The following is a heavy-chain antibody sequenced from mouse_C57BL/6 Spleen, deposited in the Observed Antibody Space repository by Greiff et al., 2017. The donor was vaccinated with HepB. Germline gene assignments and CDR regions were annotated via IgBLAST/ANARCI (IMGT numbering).Heavy chain of an antibody. V-gene: IGHV1S81*02. Sequence: VQLQQSGAELVKPGASVKLSCKASGYTFTSYWMHWVKQRPGQGLEWIGEINPSNGRTNYNEKFKSKATLTADKSSSTAYMQLSSPTSEDSAVYYCARVITSDYWGQGTTLTVSS. CDR3: ARVITSDY. CDR2: INPSNGRT. J-gene: IGHJ2*01. CDR1: GYTFTSYW. D-gene: IGHD6-1*01.